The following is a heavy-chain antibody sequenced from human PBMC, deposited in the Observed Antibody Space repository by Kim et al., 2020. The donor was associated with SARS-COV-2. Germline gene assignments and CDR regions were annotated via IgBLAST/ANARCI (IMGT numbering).Heavy chain of an antibody. Sequence: NNKYSQKLQDRVTITRDTSASTGYMELSSLRSEDTALYYCARALSGALDYWGQGTLVTVSS. V-gene: IGHV1-3*01. CDR3: ARALSGALDY. CDR2: NN. J-gene: IGHJ4*02. D-gene: IGHD7-27*01.